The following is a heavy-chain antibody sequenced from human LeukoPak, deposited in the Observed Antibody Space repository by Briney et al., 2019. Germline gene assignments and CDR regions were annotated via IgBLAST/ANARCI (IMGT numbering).Heavy chain of an antibody. CDR2: IYHSGTTYYNPS. Sequence: PSETLSLTCTVSGGSISSGGYYWSWIRQPPGKGLEWIGYIYHSGTTYYNPSYYNPSLKSRVTISVDRSKNQFSLKLSSVTAADTAVYYCARGNNWNYGDVSPKYYYYVDVWGKGTTVTVSS. CDR3: ARGNNWNYGDVSPKYYYYVDV. D-gene: IGHD1-7*01. V-gene: IGHV4-30-2*01. CDR1: GGSISSGGYY. J-gene: IGHJ6*03.